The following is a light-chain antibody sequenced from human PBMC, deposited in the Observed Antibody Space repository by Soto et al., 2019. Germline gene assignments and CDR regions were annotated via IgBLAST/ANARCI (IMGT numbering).Light chain of an antibody. J-gene: IGLJ2*01. V-gene: IGLV1-44*01. CDR2: SNN. CDR1: SSNIGSNT. Sequence: QSVLTQPPSASGTPGQRVTISCSGSSSNIGSNTVNWYQQLPGTAPKLVIYSNNQRPSGVPDRFSGSKSGTSASLAISGLKSEDEADYYCVAWDDSLNGYVLFGGGTKVTAL. CDR3: VAWDDSLNGYVL.